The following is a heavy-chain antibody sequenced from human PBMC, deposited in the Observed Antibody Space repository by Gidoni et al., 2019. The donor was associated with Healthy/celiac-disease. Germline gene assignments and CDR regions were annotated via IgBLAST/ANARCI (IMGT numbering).Heavy chain of an antibody. CDR1: GFPFGDYA. Sequence: EVQLVESGGGLVQPGRSLRLSCTASGFPFGDYAMSWFRQAPGKGLEWVGFIRSKAYGGTTEYAASVKGRFTISRDDSKSIAYLQMNSLKTEDTAVYYCTRSSYGDYFDYWGQGTLVTVSS. D-gene: IGHD4-17*01. CDR2: IRSKAYGGTT. V-gene: IGHV3-49*03. CDR3: TRSSYGDYFDY. J-gene: IGHJ4*02.